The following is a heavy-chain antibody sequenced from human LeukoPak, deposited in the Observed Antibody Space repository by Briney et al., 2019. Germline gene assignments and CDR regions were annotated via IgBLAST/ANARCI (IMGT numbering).Heavy chain of an antibody. CDR1: GYTLTGYY. J-gene: IGHJ4*02. CDR3: ARTRGGYTLDY. V-gene: IGHV1-2*06. Sequence: ASVKVSCKASGYTLTGYYMHWVRQAPGQGLEWMGRINPNSGGTNYAQKFQGRVTMTRDTSISTAYMELSRLRSDDTAEYYCARTRGGYTLDYWGQGTLVTVSS. D-gene: IGHD5-12*01. CDR2: INPNSGGT.